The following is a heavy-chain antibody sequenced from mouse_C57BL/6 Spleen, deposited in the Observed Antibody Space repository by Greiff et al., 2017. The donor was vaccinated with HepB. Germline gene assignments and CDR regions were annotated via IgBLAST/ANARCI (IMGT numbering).Heavy chain of an antibody. D-gene: IGHD2-4*01. CDR1: GYSITSGYY. J-gene: IGHJ3*01. CDR2: ISYDGSN. Sequence: EVQRVESGPGLVKPSQSLSLTCSVTGYSITSGYYWNWIRQFPGNKLEWMGYISYDGSNNYNPSLKNRISITRDTSKNQFFLKLNSVTTEDTATYYCAREPYDYDGAYWGQGTLVTVSA. CDR3: AREPYDYDGAY. V-gene: IGHV3-6*01.